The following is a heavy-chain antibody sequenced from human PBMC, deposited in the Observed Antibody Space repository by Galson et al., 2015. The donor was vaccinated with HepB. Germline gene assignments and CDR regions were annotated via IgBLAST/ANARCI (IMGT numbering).Heavy chain of an antibody. J-gene: IGHJ4*02. Sequence: SLRLSCAAPGFTFSDYPMHWVRQAPGTGLEWVAFISYDGTNKYYADSVKGRFTISRDNSKNTLFLQMSSLRADDTAVYYCVNSGDYYDSSAYNDFWGQGTLVTVSS. CDR2: ISYDGTNK. CDR3: VNSGDYYDSSAYNDF. CDR1: GFTFSDYP. D-gene: IGHD3-22*01. V-gene: IGHV3-30*04.